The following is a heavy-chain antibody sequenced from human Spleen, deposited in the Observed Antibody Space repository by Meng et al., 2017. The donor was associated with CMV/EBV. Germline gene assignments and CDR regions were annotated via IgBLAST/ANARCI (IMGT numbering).Heavy chain of an antibody. Sequence: GESLKISCAASGFTFSNYAMSWVRQPPGKGPEWVSAISGSGGDTFYVDSVKGRLTISRDNSKNTLYLQMNSLRAEDTAIYYCAKSTYYDFWSGPYYWGQGTLVTVSS. CDR3: AKSTYYDFWSGPYY. V-gene: IGHV3-23*01. D-gene: IGHD3-3*01. CDR2: ISGSGGDT. J-gene: IGHJ4*02. CDR1: GFTFSNYA.